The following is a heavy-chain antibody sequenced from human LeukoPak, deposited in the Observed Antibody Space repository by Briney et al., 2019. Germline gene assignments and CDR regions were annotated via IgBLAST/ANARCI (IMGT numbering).Heavy chain of an antibody. Sequence: ASVMVSSKASGYTFTSYDISWVRQAPGQGLEWMGWISAYNGNTNYAQKLQGRVTMTTDTSTSTAYMELRSLRSDDTAVYYCSRYGGGSYYGYYFDYWGQGTLVTVSS. CDR2: ISAYNGNT. CDR1: GYTFTSYD. V-gene: IGHV1-18*01. J-gene: IGHJ4*02. CDR3: SRYGGGSYYGYYFDY. D-gene: IGHD1-26*01.